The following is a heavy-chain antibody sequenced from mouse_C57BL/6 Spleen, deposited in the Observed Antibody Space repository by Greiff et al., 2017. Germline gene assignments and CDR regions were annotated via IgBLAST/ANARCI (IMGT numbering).Heavy chain of an antibody. CDR2: ISSGSSTI. Sequence: EVMLVEPGGGLVKPGGSLKLSCAASGFTFSDYGMHWVRQAPEKGLAWVAYISSGSSTIYYAETVKGRFTFTRDNAKNTLFLQMTSLRSEDTAMYYCAMECVSSYDYFDYGGQGTSLTVSS. D-gene: IGHD1-1*01. J-gene: IGHJ2*02. CDR1: GFTFSDYG. V-gene: IGHV5-17*01. CDR3: AMECVSSYDYFDY.